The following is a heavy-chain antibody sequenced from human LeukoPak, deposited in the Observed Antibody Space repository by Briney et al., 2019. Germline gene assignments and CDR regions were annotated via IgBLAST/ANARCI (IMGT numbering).Heavy chain of an antibody. D-gene: IGHD4/OR15-4a*01. Sequence: SRTLSLTSALSGDSVSINSAAWNWVRQSPSRGLEWLGSTYYRSQWYNHYAVSVKSRITINPDTSKNQFSLQLNSVTLEDTAVYYCARMTEGLSRDYGMDVWGQGTTVTVSS. CDR3: ARMTEGLSRDYGMDV. J-gene: IGHJ6*02. CDR1: GDSVSINSAA. V-gene: IGHV6-1*01. CDR2: TYYRSQWYN.